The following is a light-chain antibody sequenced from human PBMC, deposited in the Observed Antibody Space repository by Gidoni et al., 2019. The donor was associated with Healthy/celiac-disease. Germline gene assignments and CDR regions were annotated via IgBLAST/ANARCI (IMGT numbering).Light chain of an antibody. J-gene: IGLJ2*01. Sequence: QSVLTQPPSVSGAPGQRVTISCTGSSSNIGAGYDVHWYQQLPGTAPKLLIYGNSNRPSGVPDLFSGSKSGTSASLAITGLQAEDEAEYYCQSYDSSLSVSFGGGTKLTVL. CDR1: SSNIGAGYD. CDR2: GNS. CDR3: QSYDSSLSVS. V-gene: IGLV1-40*01.